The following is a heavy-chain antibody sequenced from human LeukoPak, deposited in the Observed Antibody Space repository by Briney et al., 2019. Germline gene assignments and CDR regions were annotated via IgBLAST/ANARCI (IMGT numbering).Heavy chain of an antibody. CDR3: ARVYFSAYGHPTWFDP. J-gene: IGHJ5*02. V-gene: IGHV4-59*01. D-gene: IGHD2-21*01. CDR2: IDYSGST. Sequence: PSETLSLTCTVSGGSISSYYWSWIRQPPGKGLEWIGYIDYSGSTNYNPSLKSRVTISVDTSKNQFSLKLSSVTAADTAVYYCARVYFSAYGHPTWFDPWGQGTLVTVSS. CDR1: GGSISSYY.